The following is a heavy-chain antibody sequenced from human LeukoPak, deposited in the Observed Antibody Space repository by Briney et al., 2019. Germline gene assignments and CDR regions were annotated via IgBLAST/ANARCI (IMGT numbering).Heavy chain of an antibody. CDR2: IYTSGST. CDR1: GGSISGHY. CDR3: ARENSGSYREFDY. Sequence: SETLSLTCNVSGGSISGHYWSWIRQPAGKGLEWIGRIYTSGSTNYNASLKSRVSMSVDTSKNQFSLKLSSVTAADTAVFYCARENSGSYREFDYWGQGTLVTVSS. D-gene: IGHD1-26*01. J-gene: IGHJ4*02. V-gene: IGHV4-4*07.